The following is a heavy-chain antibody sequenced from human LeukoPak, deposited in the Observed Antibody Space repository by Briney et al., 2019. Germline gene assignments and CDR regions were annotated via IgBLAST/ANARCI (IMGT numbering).Heavy chain of an antibody. Sequence: GGSLRLSCAASGFTFNSYWMSWVRQAPGKGLEWVANIKQDGSEKYYVDSVKGRFTISRDNAKNSLYLQMNSLRAEDTAVYYCARGTDIVAAGSDYWGQGTLVTVSS. J-gene: IGHJ4*02. CDR3: ARGTDIVAAGSDY. CDR1: GFTFNSYW. D-gene: IGHD6-13*01. CDR2: IKQDGSEK. V-gene: IGHV3-7*03.